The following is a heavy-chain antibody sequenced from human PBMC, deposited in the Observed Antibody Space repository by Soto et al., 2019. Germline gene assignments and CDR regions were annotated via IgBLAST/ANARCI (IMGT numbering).Heavy chain of an antibody. Sequence: QVQLVQSGAEVKKPGSSVKDSCKASGGTFSSYAISWVRQAPGHGLEWMGGIIPIFGTANYAQKLQGRVTITAEESTSTDYMELSSLRSEDTAVYYCASGVVIIPPYSCGMDVWGQGTTVTVSS. CDR2: IIPIFGTA. CDR3: ASGVVIIPPYSCGMDV. D-gene: IGHD3-3*01. V-gene: IGHV1-69*01. J-gene: IGHJ6*01. CDR1: GGTFSSYA.